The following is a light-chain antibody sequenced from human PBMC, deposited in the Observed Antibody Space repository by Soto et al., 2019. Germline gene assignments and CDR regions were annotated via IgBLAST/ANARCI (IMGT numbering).Light chain of an antibody. CDR2: LDRSGSY. V-gene: IGLV4-60*02. J-gene: IGLJ3*02. CDR1: SGHSTYI. CDR3: ETWYSNTHKV. Sequence: QSVLTQSSSASASLGSSVKLTCILSSGHSTYIIAWHQQQPGKAPRFLMTLDRSGSYNRGSGVPDRFSGSSSGADRYRTISNLPFEDEGDYYCETWYSNTHKVFGGGTKLTVL.